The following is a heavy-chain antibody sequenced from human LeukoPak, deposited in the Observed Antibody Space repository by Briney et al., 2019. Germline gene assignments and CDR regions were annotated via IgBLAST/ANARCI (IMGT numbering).Heavy chain of an antibody. Sequence: GGSLRLSCAASGFTFDNCAMHWVRQAPGKGLEWVSLISGDGGSTYYADSVKGRFTISRDNSKNSLYLQMNSLRTEDTALYYCAKDFDKHIVVVTAIDYWGQGTLVTVSS. CDR3: AKDFDKHIVVVTAIDY. CDR1: GFTFDNCA. V-gene: IGHV3-43*02. D-gene: IGHD2-21*02. J-gene: IGHJ4*02. CDR2: ISGDGGST.